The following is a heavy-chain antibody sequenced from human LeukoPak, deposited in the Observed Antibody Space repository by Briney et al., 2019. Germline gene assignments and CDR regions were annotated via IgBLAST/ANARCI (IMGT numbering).Heavy chain of an antibody. CDR1: GGSISSSSYY. J-gene: IGHJ4*02. D-gene: IGHD3-10*01. V-gene: IGHV4-39*01. CDR3: ARHADGWGFFDY. CDR2: IYYSGST. Sequence: PSETLSLTCTVSGGSISSSSYYWGWIRQPPGKGLEWIGSIYYSGSTYYNPSLKSRVTISVDTSKNQFSLKLSSVTAADTAAYYCARHADGWGFFDYWGQGTLVTVSS.